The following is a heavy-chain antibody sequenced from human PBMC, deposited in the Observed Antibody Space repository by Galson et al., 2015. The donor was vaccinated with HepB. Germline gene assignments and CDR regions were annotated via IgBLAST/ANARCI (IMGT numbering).Heavy chain of an antibody. J-gene: IGHJ4*02. CDR3: AKDTTVATMYYFDY. V-gene: IGHV3-23*01. CDR1: GFTFSNYA. CDR2: LSGSGDFT. Sequence: SLSLSCAASGFTFSNYALTSVRQAPGKGLEWVSALSGSGDFTSYADSVQGRFTISRAHSQTPLYLQMNILRAEDTAVYYCAKDTTVATMYYFDYWGQGTLVTVSS. D-gene: IGHD5-12*01.